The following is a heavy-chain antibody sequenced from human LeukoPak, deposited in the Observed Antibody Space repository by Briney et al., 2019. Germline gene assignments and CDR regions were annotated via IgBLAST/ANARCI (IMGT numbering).Heavy chain of an antibody. CDR2: ISYDGSNK. J-gene: IGHJ5*02. CDR1: GFTFSSYA. CDR3: ARTNSGWYGWFDP. Sequence: PGGSLRLSCAASGFTFSSYAMHWVRQAPGKGLEWVAVISYDGSNKYYADSVKGRFTISRDNSKNTLYLQMTSLRGEDTAVYYCARTNSGWYGWFDPWGQGTLVTVSS. D-gene: IGHD6-19*01. V-gene: IGHV3-30*14.